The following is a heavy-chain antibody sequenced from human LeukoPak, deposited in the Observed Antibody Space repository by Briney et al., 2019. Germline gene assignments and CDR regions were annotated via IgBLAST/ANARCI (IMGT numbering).Heavy chain of an antibody. V-gene: IGHV4-59*01. CDR3: ARGQWLVMKKSGFDY. Sequence: SETLSLTCTVSGGSISSYYWSWIRQPHRQGPEWIGYIYYSGSTNYNPFLKSRVTISVDTSKNQFSLKLSSVTAADTAVYYCARGQWLVMKKSGFDYWGQGTLVTVSS. CDR2: IYYSGST. J-gene: IGHJ4*02. CDR1: GGSISSYY. D-gene: IGHD6-19*01.